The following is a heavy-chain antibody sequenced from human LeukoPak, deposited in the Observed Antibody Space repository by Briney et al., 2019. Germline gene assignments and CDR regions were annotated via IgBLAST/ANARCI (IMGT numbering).Heavy chain of an antibody. CDR2: MYYSGST. J-gene: IGHJ4*02. V-gene: IGHV4-59*01. CDR1: GDSISSYY. CDR3: ARVNYYDSSGTDY. D-gene: IGHD3-22*01. Sequence: PSETLSLTCTVSGDSISSYYWRWIRQPPGKGLEWVGYMYYSGSTNYNPSLKSRVTISVDTSKNQFSLRLSSVTAADTAVYYCARVNYYDSSGTDYWGQGTLVTVSS.